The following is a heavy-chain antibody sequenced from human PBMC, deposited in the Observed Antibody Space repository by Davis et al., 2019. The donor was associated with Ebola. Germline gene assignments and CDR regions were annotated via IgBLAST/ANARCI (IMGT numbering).Heavy chain of an antibody. J-gene: IGHJ3*02. Sequence: SVKVSCKASGGTFSSYAISWVRQAPGQGLEWMGGIIPIFGTANYAQKFQGRVTINADESTSTAYMELSSLRSEDTAVYYCARDADGYGDYGAFDIWGQGTMVTVSS. CDR3: ARDADGYGDYGAFDI. CDR2: IIPIFGTA. D-gene: IGHD4-17*01. V-gene: IGHV1-69*13. CDR1: GGTFSSYA.